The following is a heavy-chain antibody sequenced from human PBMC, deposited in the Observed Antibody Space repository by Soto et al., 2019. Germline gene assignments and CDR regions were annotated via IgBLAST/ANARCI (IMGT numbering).Heavy chain of an antibody. Sequence: QVQLQESGPGLVKPSETLSLTCTVSGGSISSYYWSWIRQPPGKGLEWIGYIYYSGSTNYNPSLKSRVTISVDTSKNQFSLKLGSVTGADTAVYYCAREVAAAVGWFDPWGQGTLVTVSS. D-gene: IGHD6-13*01. J-gene: IGHJ5*02. V-gene: IGHV4-59*01. CDR1: GGSISSYY. CDR2: IYYSGST. CDR3: AREVAAAVGWFDP.